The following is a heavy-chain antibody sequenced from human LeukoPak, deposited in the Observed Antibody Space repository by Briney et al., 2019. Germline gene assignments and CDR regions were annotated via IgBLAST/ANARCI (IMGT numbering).Heavy chain of an antibody. CDR1: GLTISPYA. CDR3: ARGSRGSYSAFDI. V-gene: IGHV3-21*01. J-gene: IGHJ3*02. D-gene: IGHD1-26*01. Sequence: PGGSLRLSCVASGLTISPYAMHWVRQAPGKGLEWVSSISSSSSYIYYADSVKGRFTISRDNAKNSLYLQMNSLRAEDTAVYYCARGSRGSYSAFDIWGQGTMVTVSS. CDR2: ISSSSSYI.